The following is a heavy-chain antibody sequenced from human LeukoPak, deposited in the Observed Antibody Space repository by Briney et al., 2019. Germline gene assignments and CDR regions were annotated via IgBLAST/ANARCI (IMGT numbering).Heavy chain of an antibody. V-gene: IGHV1-69*01. J-gene: IGHJ4*02. CDR3: ARDNSYDRSGYYYFPFDY. Sequence: SVKVSCKASGGTFSIYTTNWVRQAPGEGLEWMGGSIPIFGTANYAQKFQGRVTITADESTSTAYMELSSLRSEDTAVYYCARDNSYDRSGYYYFPFDYWGQGTLVTVSS. CDR1: GGTFSIYT. D-gene: IGHD3-22*01. CDR2: SIPIFGTA.